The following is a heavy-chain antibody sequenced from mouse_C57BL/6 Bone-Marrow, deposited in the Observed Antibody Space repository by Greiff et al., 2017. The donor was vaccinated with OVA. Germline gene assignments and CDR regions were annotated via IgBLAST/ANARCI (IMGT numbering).Heavy chain of an antibody. Sequence: DVKLVESGGGLVKPGGSLKLSCAASGFTFSSYTMSWVRQTPEKRLEWVATISGGGGNTYYPDSVKGRFTISRDNAKNTLYLQMSSLRSEDTALYYCASSWVAWFAYWGQGTLVTVSA. D-gene: IGHD1-1*01. V-gene: IGHV5-9*01. CDR2: ISGGGGNT. CDR1: GFTFSSYT. J-gene: IGHJ3*01. CDR3: ASSWVAWFAY.